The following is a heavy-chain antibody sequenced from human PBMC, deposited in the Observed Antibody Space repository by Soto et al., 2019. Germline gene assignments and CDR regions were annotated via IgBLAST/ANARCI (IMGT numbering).Heavy chain of an antibody. CDR3: AKDSWYFDL. V-gene: IGHV3-74*01. J-gene: IGHJ4*02. D-gene: IGHD6-13*01. Sequence: GGSLRLSCEASGFIFTNFWMHWVRQVPGKGLVWVSRIDTSGSSTSYADSVKGRFTISRDNAKNTVSLQMNSLRAEDTGVYYCAKDSWYFDLWSQGSMVTVSS. CDR2: IDTSGSST. CDR1: GFIFTNFW.